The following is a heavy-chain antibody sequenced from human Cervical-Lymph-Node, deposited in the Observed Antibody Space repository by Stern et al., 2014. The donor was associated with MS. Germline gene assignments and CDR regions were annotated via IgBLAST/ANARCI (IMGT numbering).Heavy chain of an antibody. V-gene: IGHV1-18*01. D-gene: IGHD2-8*01. CDR2: ISADSGNT. CDR3: ARDKMHAFDY. J-gene: IGHJ4*01. Sequence: QVQLVQSGTEVKKPGASVLVSCKASGYTFTTYGITWVRQAPGQGLEWMGWISADSGNTKYAQKFQDRVTMTRDTTTGTAYMEVRSLRSEDTAVYYCARDKMHAFDYWGHGTQVTVPS. CDR1: GYTFTTYG.